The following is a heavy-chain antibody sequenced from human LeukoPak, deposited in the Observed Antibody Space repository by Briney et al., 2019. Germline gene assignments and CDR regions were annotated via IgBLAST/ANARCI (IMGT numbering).Heavy chain of an antibody. V-gene: IGHV1-2*06. Sequence: GASVKVSCKASGYTFTAYYIHWVRQAPGQGLEWMGRINPNSGGTNYAQRFQGRVTVTWDTSISTAYMELTSLRSDDTAVYYCARVSWTPGDGYNYDYWGQGTLVTVSS. CDR3: ARVSWTPGDGYNYDY. CDR2: INPNSGGT. D-gene: IGHD5-24*01. J-gene: IGHJ4*02. CDR1: GYTFTAYY.